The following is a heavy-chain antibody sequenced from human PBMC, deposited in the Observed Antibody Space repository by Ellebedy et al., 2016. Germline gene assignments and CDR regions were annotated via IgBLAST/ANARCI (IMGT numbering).Heavy chain of an antibody. CDR3: ARDTRFGELLSPPDAFDI. J-gene: IGHJ3*02. V-gene: IGHV4-59*01. D-gene: IGHD3-10*01. Sequence: SETLSLXXTVSGGSISSYYWSWIRQPPGKGLEWIGYIYYSGSTNYNPSLKSRVTISVDTSKNQFSLKLSSVTAADTAVYYCARDTRFGELLSPPDAFDIWGQGTMVTVSS. CDR2: IYYSGST. CDR1: GGSISSYY.